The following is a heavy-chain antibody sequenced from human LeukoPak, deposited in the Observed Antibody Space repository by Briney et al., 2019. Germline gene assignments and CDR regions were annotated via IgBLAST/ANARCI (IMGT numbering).Heavy chain of an antibody. CDR3: ARDGTAVAGPDHFDY. Sequence: SETLSLTCTVPGGSISSYYWSWIRQPAGKGLEWIGRIYTSGSTNYNPSLKSRVTMSVDTSKNQFSLKLSSVTAADTAVYYCARDGTAVAGPDHFDYWGQGTLITVSS. J-gene: IGHJ4*02. V-gene: IGHV4-4*07. CDR2: IYTSGST. D-gene: IGHD6-19*01. CDR1: GGSISSYY.